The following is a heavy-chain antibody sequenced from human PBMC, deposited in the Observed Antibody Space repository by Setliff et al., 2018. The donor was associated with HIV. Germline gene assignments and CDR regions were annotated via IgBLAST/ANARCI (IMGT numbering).Heavy chain of an antibody. D-gene: IGHD3-22*01. CDR3: TRPGYYYDSSGSGPAMDV. CDR1: GFSFSDSA. V-gene: IGHV3-73*01. Sequence: PGGSLRLSCSASGFSFSDSAIHWVRQASGKGLEWIGRIKTKPSNYATAYGASVTGRFTISRDDSKSTAYLQMNSLKTEDTAVYYCTRPGYYYDSSGSGPAMDVWGKGTTVTVSS. J-gene: IGHJ6*03. CDR2: IKTKPSNYAT.